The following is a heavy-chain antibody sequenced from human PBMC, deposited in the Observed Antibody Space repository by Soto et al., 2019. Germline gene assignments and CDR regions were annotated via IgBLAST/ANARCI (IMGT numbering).Heavy chain of an antibody. CDR3: ASSGSYDIAWFDP. CDR2: ISADGSDA. CDR1: RFTFSSYW. J-gene: IGHJ5*02. D-gene: IGHD3-10*01. Sequence: EVQLVESGGGVVQPGGSLRLSCAASRFTFSSYWMHWVRQAPGKGLVWVSRISADGSDATDAHSVKGRFTISRDNAKNTLYLQMNSLRAEDTDVYYCASSGSYDIAWFDPWGQGTLVTVSS. V-gene: IGHV3-74*03.